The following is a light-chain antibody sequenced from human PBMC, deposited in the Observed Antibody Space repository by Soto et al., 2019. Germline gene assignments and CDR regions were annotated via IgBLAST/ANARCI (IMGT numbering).Light chain of an antibody. V-gene: IGKV3-11*01. CDR1: QSVSGY. J-gene: IGKJ2*01. Sequence: ELVLTQSPATLSLSPGERATLSCRASQSVSGYSAWYQQKPGQAPRLLVFDQSNRTTGIPARFSGSGSGTDFTLTIGGLEPEDFAVYYCQQRSNWQYTFGLGTRLEIK. CDR2: DQS. CDR3: QQRSNWQYT.